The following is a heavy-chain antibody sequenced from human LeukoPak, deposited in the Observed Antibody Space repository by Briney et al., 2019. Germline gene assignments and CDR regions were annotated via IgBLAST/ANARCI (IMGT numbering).Heavy chain of an antibody. CDR1: GFTFSTSG. V-gene: IGHV3-30*18. Sequence: GGSLRLSCAASGFTFSTSGMHWVRQAPGKGLEWMAVISYDGNNKDYADSVKGRFTISRDNSKNTLYLQMNSLRDEDTAVYYCAKSDRGAQSYFDYWGQGTLVTVSS. CDR3: AKSDRGAQSYFDY. J-gene: IGHJ4*02. D-gene: IGHD3-10*01. CDR2: ISYDGNNK.